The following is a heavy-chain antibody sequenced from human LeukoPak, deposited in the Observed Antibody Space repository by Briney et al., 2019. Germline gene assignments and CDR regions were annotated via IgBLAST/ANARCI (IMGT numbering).Heavy chain of an antibody. V-gene: IGHV3-7*03. CDR3: ARGGRSYYDYVWGSYRNWYFDL. D-gene: IGHD3-16*02. CDR2: IKQDGSEK. CDR1: GFTFSSYW. J-gene: IGHJ2*01. Sequence: GGSLRLSCAASGFTFSSYWMSWVRQAPGKGLEWVANIKQDGSEKYHVDSVKGRFTISRDNAKNSLYLQMNSLRAEDTAVYYCARGGRSYYDYVWGSYRNWYFDLWGRGTLVTVSS.